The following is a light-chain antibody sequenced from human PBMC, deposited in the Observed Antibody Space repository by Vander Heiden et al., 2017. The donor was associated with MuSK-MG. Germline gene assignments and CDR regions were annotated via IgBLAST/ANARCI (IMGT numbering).Light chain of an antibody. J-gene: IGKJ2*01. CDR2: AAS. Sequence: DIQLTPSPSSLSASVGDRVTITCRASQSISSYLSWYQQKPGKARKLLIYAASRLQSGVPSRFSGSGSGTDFTLTISRLQPEDCATYYCQQSDSTPQTFGQGTKLEIK. V-gene: IGKV1-39*01. CDR1: QSISSY. CDR3: QQSDSTPQT.